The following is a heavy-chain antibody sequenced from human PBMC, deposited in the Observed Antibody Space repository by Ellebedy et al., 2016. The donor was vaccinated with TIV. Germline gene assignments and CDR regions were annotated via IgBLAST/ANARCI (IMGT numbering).Heavy chain of an antibody. CDR1: GFAFSSYW. V-gene: IGHV3-7*01. CDR2: IKQDGSEK. Sequence: PGGSLRLSCVASGFAFSSYWMTWVRQAPGKGLEWVANIKQDGSEKWYVDSVKGRFTISRDNAKNSLYLQVNSLTAEDTAVYYCARDPWTDDYNDHGAFDIWGQGTMVTVSS. CDR3: ARDPWTDDYNDHGAFDI. J-gene: IGHJ3*02. D-gene: IGHD3/OR15-3a*01.